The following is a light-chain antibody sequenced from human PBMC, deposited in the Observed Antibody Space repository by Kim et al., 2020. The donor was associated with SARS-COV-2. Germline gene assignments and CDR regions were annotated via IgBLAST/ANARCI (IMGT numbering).Light chain of an antibody. V-gene: IGKV1-33*01. CDR1: QDISNY. CDR3: QQYEGS. J-gene: IGKJ2*03. CDR2: DAS. Sequence: SSPSASVGDRVTITCQASQDISNYLNWDQQKPGKAPKLLIYDASNLETGVPSRFSGSGSGTDFTFTISSLQPEDIATYYCQQYEGSFGQGTKLEI.